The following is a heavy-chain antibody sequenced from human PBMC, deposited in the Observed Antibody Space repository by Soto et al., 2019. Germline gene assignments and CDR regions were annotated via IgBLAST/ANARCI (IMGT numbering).Heavy chain of an antibody. CDR1: VFTFISYA. Sequence: GWSLRLSCASSVFTFISYAMSWVRQAPGKGLEWVSAISGSGGSTYYADSVKGRFTISRDNSKNTLYLQMNSLRAEDTAVYYCAKEFYDSSGYYADAFDIWGQGTMVTVSS. J-gene: IGHJ3*02. CDR2: ISGSGGST. V-gene: IGHV3-23*01. CDR3: AKEFYDSSGYYADAFDI. D-gene: IGHD3-22*01.